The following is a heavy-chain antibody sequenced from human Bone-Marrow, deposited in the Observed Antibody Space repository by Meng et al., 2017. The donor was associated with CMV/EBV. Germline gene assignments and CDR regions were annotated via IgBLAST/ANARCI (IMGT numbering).Heavy chain of an antibody. CDR2: ISSSNSYI. V-gene: IGHV3-21*04. CDR3: ASRNPAAGGAFDI. D-gene: IGHD2-2*01. J-gene: IGHJ3*02. Sequence: GGSLRLSCAASGFTFSSYSMNWVRQAPGKGLEWVSSISSSNSYIYYADSVKGRFTISRDNAKNSLYLQMNSLRAEDTALYYCASRNPAAGGAFDIWGQGTMVTVSS. CDR1: GFTFSSYS.